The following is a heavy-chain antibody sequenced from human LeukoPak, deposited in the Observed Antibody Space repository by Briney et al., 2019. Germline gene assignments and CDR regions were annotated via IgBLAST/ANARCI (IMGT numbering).Heavy chain of an antibody. D-gene: IGHD3-9*01. CDR3: ASRNDILTGYVFDF. J-gene: IGHJ4*02. CDR2: IYYSGST. Sequence: PSETLSLTCTVSGGSVSSSIYYWGWLRQPPGTGLEWIGSIYYSGSTSYNPSLKSRVTISVDTSKNQFSLKLTSVTAADTAVYYCASRNDILTGYVFDFWGQGTLVTVSS. V-gene: IGHV4-39*01. CDR1: GGSVSSSIYY.